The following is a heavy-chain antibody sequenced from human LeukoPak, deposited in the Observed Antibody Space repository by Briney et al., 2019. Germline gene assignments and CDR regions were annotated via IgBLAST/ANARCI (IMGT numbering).Heavy chain of an antibody. V-gene: IGHV1-69*13. CDR1: GGTFSSYA. CDR2: IIPIFGTA. D-gene: IGHD3-9*01. Sequence: TSVKVSCKASGGTFSSYAISWVRQAPGQGLEWMGGIIPIFGTANYAQKFQGRVTITADESTGTAYMELSSLRSEDTAVYYCARSADILTGYYDWGQGTLVTVSS. J-gene: IGHJ4*02. CDR3: ARSADILTGYYD.